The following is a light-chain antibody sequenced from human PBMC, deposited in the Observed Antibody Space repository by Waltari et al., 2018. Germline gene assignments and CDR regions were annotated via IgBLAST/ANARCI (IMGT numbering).Light chain of an antibody. V-gene: IGLV1-40*01. CDR3: QSYDSLSDSYV. Sequence: QSVLTQPPSVSGAPGQRVTISCTGSSSNIGAGSDVHWYRHLPRTAPKLLIYDNYNRPSGVADRFSASKSGTSASLAITGLQAEDEADYYCQSYDSLSDSYVFGTGTKVTVL. CDR2: DNY. J-gene: IGLJ1*01. CDR1: SSNIGAGSD.